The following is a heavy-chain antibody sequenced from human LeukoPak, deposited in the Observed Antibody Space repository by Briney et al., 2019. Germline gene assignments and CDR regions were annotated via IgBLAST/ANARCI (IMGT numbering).Heavy chain of an antibody. Sequence: GGTLRLSCAASGITIRNYGMTWVRQAPGRGLEWVSAISGSGGSTYYADSVKGRFTISRDNSKNTLYLQMNSLRAEDTAVYYCAKVTYGSGTYGAFDYWGQGTLVTVSS. V-gene: IGHV3-23*01. D-gene: IGHD3-10*01. CDR1: GITIRNYG. CDR2: ISGSGGST. CDR3: AKVTYGSGTYGAFDY. J-gene: IGHJ4*02.